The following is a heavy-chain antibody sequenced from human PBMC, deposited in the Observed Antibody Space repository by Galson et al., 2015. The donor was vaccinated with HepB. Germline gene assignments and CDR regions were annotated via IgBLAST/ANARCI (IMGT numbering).Heavy chain of an antibody. Sequence: SLRLSCAASGFTFSSHSMNWVRQAPGKGLEWIAYISSSGNNIYYADSVKGRFSISRDNTKNTLYLQMSSLRLEDTAVYYCVRWTSQHSGYDEWGQGTQVTVSS. CDR1: GFTFSSHS. CDR2: ISSSGNNI. D-gene: IGHD5-12*01. V-gene: IGHV3-48*01. J-gene: IGHJ4*02. CDR3: VRWTSQHSGYDE.